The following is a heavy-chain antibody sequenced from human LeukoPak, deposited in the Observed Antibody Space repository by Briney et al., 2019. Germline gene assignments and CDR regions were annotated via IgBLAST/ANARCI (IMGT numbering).Heavy chain of an antibody. D-gene: IGHD5-12*01. J-gene: IGHJ4*02. CDR2: ISGSSST. CDR1: ALSSSIFA. V-gene: IGHV3-23*01. Sequence: RGSLRPSSAPSALSSSIFAISWVRPAPGDWLEWVSSISGSSSTYYAASVKGRFTISRDKSKNTLYLQVNSPRADDTAVYYCAKGGSAYFDFGGQGTLVAVSS. CDR3: AKGGSAYFDF.